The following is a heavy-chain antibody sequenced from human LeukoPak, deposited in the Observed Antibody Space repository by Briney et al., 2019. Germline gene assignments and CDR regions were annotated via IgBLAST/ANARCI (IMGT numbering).Heavy chain of an antibody. J-gene: IGHJ6*04. CDR3: ARGHWNSDYYAGMDV. Sequence: ASVKVSCKTSGFNFNSHTISWVRQAPGQGLEWMGWVSGYNGNTNYAQKFQGRVAMTTDTSTNTAYLNLRSLRSDDTAVYYCARGHWNSDYYAGMDVWGKGTPVTVSS. V-gene: IGHV1-18*01. CDR2: VSGYNGNT. CDR1: GFNFNSHT. D-gene: IGHD1-1*01.